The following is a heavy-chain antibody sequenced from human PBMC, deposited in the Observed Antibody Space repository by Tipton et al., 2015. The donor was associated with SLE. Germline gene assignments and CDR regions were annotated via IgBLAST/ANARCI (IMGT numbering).Heavy chain of an antibody. Sequence: TLSLTYAVSGYSISSGYYWGWIRQPPGKGLEWIGSIYHSGSTNYNPSLKSRVTISVDTSKNQFSLKLSSVTAADTAVYYCARVVGSYNWFDPWGQGTLVTVSS. CDR1: GYSISSGYY. CDR2: IYHSGST. CDR3: ARVVGSYNWFDP. D-gene: IGHD2-15*01. V-gene: IGHV4-38-2*01. J-gene: IGHJ5*02.